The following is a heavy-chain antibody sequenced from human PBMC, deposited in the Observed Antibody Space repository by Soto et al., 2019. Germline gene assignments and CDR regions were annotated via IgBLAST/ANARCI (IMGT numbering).Heavy chain of an antibody. CDR1: GDTFSFYT. V-gene: IGHV1-69*02. CDR3: AASYGSGYGACAY. CDR2: VNPILGMS. Sequence: QVQLVQSGAELKKPGSSVKVSCKASGDTFSFYTINWVRQAPGLGLEWMGRVNPILGMSNYAQKVQGRGTMTADKSESTAYMERRSLRSEDTDFSYCAASYGSGYGACAYWGQGALVAVSS. D-gene: IGHD3-10*01. J-gene: IGHJ4*02.